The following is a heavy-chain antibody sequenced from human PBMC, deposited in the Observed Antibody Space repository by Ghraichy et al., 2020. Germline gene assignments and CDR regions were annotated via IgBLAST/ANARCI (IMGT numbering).Heavy chain of an antibody. CDR2: IKSRKDGGTT. CDR3: SHYYDSGGHVDY. D-gene: IGHD3-22*01. V-gene: IGHV3-15*07. J-gene: IGHJ4*02. Sequence: GGSLRLSCEASGFSVTNAWVRWVRHAPGKGLEWVGRIKSRKDGGTTDYGAAVKGRFTISRDESKNTVYLEMNSLKTEDTAVYYCSHYYDSGGHVDYWGQGTLVSVSS. CDR1: GFSVTNAW.